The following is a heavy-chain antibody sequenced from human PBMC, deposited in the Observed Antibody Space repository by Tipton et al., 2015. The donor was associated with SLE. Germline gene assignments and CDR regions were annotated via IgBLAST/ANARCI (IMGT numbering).Heavy chain of an antibody. CDR1: GGSISSYY. D-gene: IGHD2-2*01. Sequence: TLSLTCTVSGGSISSYYWSWIRQPPGKGLEWIGYIYYSGSTNYNPSLKSRVTISVDTSKNQFSLKLSSVTAADTAVYYCARGAVPATIGDALDIWGQGTMVTVSS. J-gene: IGHJ3*02. CDR3: ARGAVPATIGDALDI. V-gene: IGHV4-59*08. CDR2: IYYSGST.